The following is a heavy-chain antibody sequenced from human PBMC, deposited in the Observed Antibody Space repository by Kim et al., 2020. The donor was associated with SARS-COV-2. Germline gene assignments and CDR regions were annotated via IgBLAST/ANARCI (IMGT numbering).Heavy chain of an antibody. CDR3: ARAVSAALLYYFDS. V-gene: IGHV4-31*02. Sequence: YNPSLKSRLDISADPSKNQFFLKLTSVTAADTAVYFCARAVSAALLYYFDSWGQGVLVTVSS. D-gene: IGHD2-21*01. J-gene: IGHJ4*02.